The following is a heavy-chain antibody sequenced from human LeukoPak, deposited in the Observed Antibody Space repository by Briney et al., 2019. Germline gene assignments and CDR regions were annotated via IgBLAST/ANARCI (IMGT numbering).Heavy chain of an antibody. D-gene: IGHD5/OR15-5a*01. J-gene: IGHJ6*02. CDR2: IIPIFGTA. V-gene: IGHV1-69*13. Sequence: ASVKVSCKASGYTFTSYDINWVRQAPGQGLEWMGGIIPIFGTANYAQKFQGRVTITADESTSTAYMELSSLRSEDTAVYYCARLVLVYGMDVWGQGTTVTVSS. CDR1: GYTFTSYD. CDR3: ARLVLVYGMDV.